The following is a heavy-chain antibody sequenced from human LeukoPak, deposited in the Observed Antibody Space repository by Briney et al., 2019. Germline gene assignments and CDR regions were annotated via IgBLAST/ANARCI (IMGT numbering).Heavy chain of an antibody. CDR3: ARVSYYYDSSGYYYSRTFDY. V-gene: IGHV4-59*08. J-gene: IGHJ4*02. Sequence: SETLSLTCTVSGGSISSYYWSWIRQPPGKGLEWIGYIHYSGSTNYNPSLRSRVTISVDTSKNQFSLKLSSVTAADTAVYYCARVSYYYDSSGYYYSRTFDYWGQGTLVTVSS. CDR1: GGSISSYY. D-gene: IGHD3-22*01. CDR2: IHYSGST.